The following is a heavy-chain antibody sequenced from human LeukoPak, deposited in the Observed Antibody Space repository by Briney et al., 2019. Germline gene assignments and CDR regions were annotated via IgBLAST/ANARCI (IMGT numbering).Heavy chain of an antibody. D-gene: IGHD5-18*01. CDR3: AKLSGTAMVTPFDY. Sequence: PGGSLRLSCAASGFTFSSYGMHWVRQAPGKGLEWVAVISYDGSNKYYADSVKGRFTISRDNSKNTLYLQMNSLRAEDTAVYYCAKLSGTAMVTPFDYWGQGTLVTVSS. CDR1: GFTFSSYG. J-gene: IGHJ4*02. V-gene: IGHV3-30*18. CDR2: ISYDGSNK.